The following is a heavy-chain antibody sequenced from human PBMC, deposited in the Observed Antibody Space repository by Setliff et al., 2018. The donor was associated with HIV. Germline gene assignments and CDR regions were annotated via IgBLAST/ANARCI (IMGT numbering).Heavy chain of an antibody. CDR3: ARRQQLWLLYAFDI. V-gene: IGHV4-39*01. CDR2: IYYSGST. Sequence: TLSLTCTVSGGSISSGSYYWGWIRQPPGKGLEWIGSIYYSGSTYYNPSLKSRVTISVDTSKNQFSLKLSSVTAADTAVYYCARRQQLWLLYAFDIWGQGTMVTVSS. J-gene: IGHJ3*02. CDR1: GGSISSGSYY. D-gene: IGHD5-18*01.